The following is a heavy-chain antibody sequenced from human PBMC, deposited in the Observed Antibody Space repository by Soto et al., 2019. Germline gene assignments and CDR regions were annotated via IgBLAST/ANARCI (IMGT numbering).Heavy chain of an antibody. Sequence: PGESLKISCKGSGYSFTSYWIGWVRQMPGKGLEWMGIIYPGDSDTGYSPSFQGQVTISADKSISTAYLQWSSLKASDTAMYYCASRDTAMVTGGAFDVWRQGTMVSVSS. D-gene: IGHD5-18*01. CDR1: GYSFTSYW. J-gene: IGHJ3*01. CDR3: ASRDTAMVTGGAFDV. V-gene: IGHV5-51*01. CDR2: IYPGDSDT.